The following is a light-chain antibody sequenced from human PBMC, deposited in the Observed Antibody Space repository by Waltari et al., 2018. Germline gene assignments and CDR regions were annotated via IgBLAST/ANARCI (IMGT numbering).Light chain of an antibody. CDR3: CSYVGSNIYWV. V-gene: IGLV2-11*01. CDR1: SSDVGGYNY. Sequence: QSALTPPRSVSGSPGPSVTISCTGTSSDVGGYNYVSWHQQHPDKAPKLIIYDINKRPSGVPDRFSGSKSGNTASLTISGLQAEDEADYYCCSYVGSNIYWVFGGGTKLTVL. J-gene: IGLJ3*02. CDR2: DIN.